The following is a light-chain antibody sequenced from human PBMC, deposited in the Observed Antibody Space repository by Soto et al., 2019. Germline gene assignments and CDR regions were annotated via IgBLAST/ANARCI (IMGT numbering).Light chain of an antibody. CDR2: GAS. CDR3: QQYVA. Sequence: EIVLTQSPGTLSLSPGERATLSCRASQSVSSSYLAWYQQKPGQAPRLLIYGASSRATGIPDRFSGSGSGTDFTLTISRLEPEDFAVYYCQQYVALGQGTKVDI. CDR1: QSVSSSY. V-gene: IGKV3-20*01. J-gene: IGKJ1*01.